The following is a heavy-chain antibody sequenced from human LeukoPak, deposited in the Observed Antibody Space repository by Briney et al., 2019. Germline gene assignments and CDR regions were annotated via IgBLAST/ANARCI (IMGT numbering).Heavy chain of an antibody. V-gene: IGHV4-39*01. CDR1: VDSISSSSYY. CDR2: IYYSGST. J-gene: IGHJ4*02. CDR3: ARLADDYVWGSYRPPALLYFDY. Sequence: SETVSLTCTVSVDSISSSSYYWGWIRQPPGRGLEWIGSIYYSGSTYYNPSRKSRVTISVDTSKNQFALKLSSVTAADAAVYYCARLADDYVWGSYRPPALLYFDYWGQGTLVTVSS. D-gene: IGHD3-16*02.